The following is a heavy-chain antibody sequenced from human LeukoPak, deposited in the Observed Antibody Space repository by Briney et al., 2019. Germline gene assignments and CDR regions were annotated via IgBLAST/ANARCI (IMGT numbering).Heavy chain of an antibody. CDR2: IQFDGGNK. D-gene: IGHD2-21*01. CDR1: GFAFSNYG. J-gene: IGHJ4*02. CDR3: AKGGYPHGSAYFDY. V-gene: IGHV3-30*02. Sequence: PGGSLRLSCAASGFAFSNYGMYWVRQAPGKGLEWVAFIQFDGGNKYNADSVKGRFTISRDNSKSTVYLQMNSLRAEDTAVYYCAKGGYPHGSAYFDYWGQGTLVTVSS.